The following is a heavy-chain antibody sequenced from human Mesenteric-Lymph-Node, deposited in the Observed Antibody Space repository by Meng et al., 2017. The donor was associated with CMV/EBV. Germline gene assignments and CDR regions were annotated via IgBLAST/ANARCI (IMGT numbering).Heavy chain of an antibody. CDR1: GYTFTSYG. D-gene: IGHD3-3*02. CDR3: ARDPFYSSSYYGMDV. J-gene: IGHJ6*02. Sequence: ASVKVSCKASGYTFTSYGISWVRQAPGQGLEWMGWISAYNGNTNYAQKLQGRVTMTTVTSTSTAYMELRSLRSDDTAVYYCARDPFYSSSYYGMDVWGQGTTVTVSS. V-gene: IGHV1-18*01. CDR2: ISAYNGNT.